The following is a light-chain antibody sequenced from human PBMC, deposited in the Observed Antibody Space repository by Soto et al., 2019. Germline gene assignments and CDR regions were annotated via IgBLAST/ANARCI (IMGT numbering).Light chain of an antibody. J-gene: IGKJ5*01. Sequence: EIVLTQYPGTLSLSPRERATLSCRASQSVSSSYLAWYQQKPGQAPRLLIYGASSRATGIPDRFSGSGSGTDFTLPISRLEPEDFAVYYCQQYGSSSITFGEGTRLEIK. V-gene: IGKV3-20*01. CDR1: QSVSSSY. CDR3: QQYGSSSIT. CDR2: GAS.